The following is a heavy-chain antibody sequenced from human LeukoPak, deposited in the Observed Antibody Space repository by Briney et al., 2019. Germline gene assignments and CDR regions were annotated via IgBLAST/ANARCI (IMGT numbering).Heavy chain of an antibody. V-gene: IGHV3-7*03. J-gene: IGHJ4*02. CDR3: ARSWGWLEDY. CDR1: GFTFSNYW. CDR2: INQDGSEK. Sequence: PGGSLRLSCAASGFTFSNYWMSWVRQAPGKGLEWVANINQDGSEKDYVDSVKGRFTISRDSAKNSLYLQMNSLRVEDTAVYYCARSWGWLEDYWGQGTLVSVSS. D-gene: IGHD3-22*01.